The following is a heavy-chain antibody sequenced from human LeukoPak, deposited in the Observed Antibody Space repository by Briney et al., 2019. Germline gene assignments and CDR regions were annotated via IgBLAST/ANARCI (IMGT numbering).Heavy chain of an antibody. V-gene: IGHV1-46*01. Sequence: ASVKVPCKASGYTSTSYYMHWVRQAPGQGLEWMGIINPSGGSTSYAQKFQGRVTMTRDTSTSTVYMELSSLRSEDTAVYYCARDRLGGHWFDPWGQGTLVTVSS. CDR1: GYTSTSYY. J-gene: IGHJ5*02. D-gene: IGHD3-16*01. CDR2: INPSGGST. CDR3: ARDRLGGHWFDP.